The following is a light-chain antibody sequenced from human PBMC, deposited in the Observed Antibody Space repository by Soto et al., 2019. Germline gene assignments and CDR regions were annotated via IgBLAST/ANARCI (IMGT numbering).Light chain of an antibody. CDR2: DVS. CDR3: SSYTSGGTLV. V-gene: IGLV2-14*01. Sequence: QSVLTQPASVSGSPGQSITISCTGTSSDVGGYNYVSWYQQHPGEAPKLMIYDVSARPSGVSNRFSGSKSGNTASLTISGLQAEDEADYYCSSYTSGGTLVFGTGTKVTVL. J-gene: IGLJ1*01. CDR1: SSDVGGYNY.